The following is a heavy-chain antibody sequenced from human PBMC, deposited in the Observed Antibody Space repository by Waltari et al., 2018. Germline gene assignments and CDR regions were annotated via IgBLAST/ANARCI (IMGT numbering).Heavy chain of an antibody. J-gene: IGHJ2*01. D-gene: IGHD3-10*01. CDR3: ARVYGAGSYAYFDL. Sequence: QVQLVQSGAEVKKPGASVKVSCKASGYTFTGYYMPWVRQAPGQGLEWMGWINPNSGSTNYAQKFQGRVTMTRDTSISTAYMELSRLRSDDTAVYYCARVYGAGSYAYFDLWGRGTLVTVSS. CDR2: INPNSGST. CDR1: GYTFTGYY. V-gene: IGHV1-2*02.